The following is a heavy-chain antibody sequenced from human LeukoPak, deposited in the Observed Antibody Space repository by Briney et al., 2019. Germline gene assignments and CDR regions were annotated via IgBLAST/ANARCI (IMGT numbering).Heavy chain of an antibody. J-gene: IGHJ4*02. CDR1: GFTFSTYA. CDR3: ARDRAPNWPAYSIPTSHY. Sequence: GGSLRLTCAASGFTFSTYAIHWVRQAPGKGLEWVSVISYDGTNKNYADSVKGRFTISRDNSKNTLYLKLNSLRAEDTAVYYCARDRAPNWPAYSIPTSHYWGQGTLVTVSS. CDR2: ISYDGTNK. D-gene: IGHD4-11*01. V-gene: IGHV3-30*07.